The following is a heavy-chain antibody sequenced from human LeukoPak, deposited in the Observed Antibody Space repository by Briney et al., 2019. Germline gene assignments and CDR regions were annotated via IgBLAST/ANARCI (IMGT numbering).Heavy chain of an antibody. CDR1: GFTFSSYG. V-gene: IGHV3-30*02. J-gene: IGHJ4*02. CDR3: AKLWFGELFGGY. D-gene: IGHD3-10*01. CDR2: IRYDGGNK. Sequence: GGSLRLSCAASGFTFSSYGMHWVRQAPGKGLEWVAFIRYDGGNKYYADSVKGRFTISRDNSKNTLYLQMNSLRAEDTAVYYCAKLWFGELFGGYWGQGTLVTVSS.